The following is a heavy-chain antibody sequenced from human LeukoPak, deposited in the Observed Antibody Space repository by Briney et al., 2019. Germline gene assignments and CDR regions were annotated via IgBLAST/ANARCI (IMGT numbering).Heavy chain of an antibody. D-gene: IGHD3-10*01. CDR2: ISYDGSNK. J-gene: IGHJ4*02. V-gene: IGHV3-30-3*01. CDR1: GFTFSSYA. CDR3: ARESEPRLIWFVGGEHYYFDY. Sequence: GRSLRFSCAASGFTFSSYAMHWVRQAPGKGLEWVAGISYDGSNKYYADSVKGRFTISRDNSKNTLYLQMNSLRAEDTAVYYCARESEPRLIWFVGGEHYYFDYWGQGTLVTVSS.